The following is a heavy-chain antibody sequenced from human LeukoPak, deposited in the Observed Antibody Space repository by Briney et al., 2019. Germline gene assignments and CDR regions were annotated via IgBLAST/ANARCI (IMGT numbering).Heavy chain of an antibody. CDR1: GDSISSGDYY. V-gene: IGHV4-30-4*08. CDR3: ARGHDYFDY. CDR2: IYYSGNT. J-gene: IGHJ4*02. Sequence: SETLSLTCTVSGDSISSGDYYWSWIRQPPGKGLEWIGYIYYSGNTYYNPSLQSRVTISVDTSKNQFSQNLSSVTAADTAVFYCARGHDYFDYWGQGTLVTVSS.